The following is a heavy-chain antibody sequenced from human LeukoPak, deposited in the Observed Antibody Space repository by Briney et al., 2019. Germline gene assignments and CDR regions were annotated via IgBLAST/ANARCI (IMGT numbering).Heavy chain of an antibody. CDR2: INPNGGGT. J-gene: IGHJ4*02. V-gene: IGHV1-2*02. CDR1: GYTFTGYY. Sequence: ASVKVSCKASGYTFTGYYMHWVRQAPGQGLEWMGWINPNGGGTNYAQKFQGRVTMTRDTSISTAYMELSRLRSDDTAVYYCAKGRRGWLQFLEDWGQGTLVTVSS. D-gene: IGHD5-24*01. CDR3: AKGRRGWLQFLED.